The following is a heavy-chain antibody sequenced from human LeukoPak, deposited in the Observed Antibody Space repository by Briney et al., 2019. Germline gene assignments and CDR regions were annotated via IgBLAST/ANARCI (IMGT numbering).Heavy chain of an antibody. Sequence: ASVKVSCKASGYTFTDYFLHWVRQAPGQRLEWMGWINPNSGDTKYAQKFQGRVTMTRVTSIATAYMELSRLRSDDTAVYYCARGFQRLEHWDWLDPWGQGTLVTVAS. D-gene: IGHD6-25*01. CDR1: GYTFTDYF. J-gene: IGHJ5*02. V-gene: IGHV1-2*02. CDR3: ARGFQRLEHWDWLDP. CDR2: INPNSGDT.